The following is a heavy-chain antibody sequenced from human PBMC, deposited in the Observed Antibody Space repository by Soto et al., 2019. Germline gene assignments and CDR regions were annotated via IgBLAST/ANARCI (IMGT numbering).Heavy chain of an antibody. V-gene: IGHV3-30*04. CDR3: AKDLQDIVLMVYAIYGMDV. Sequence: GGSLRLSCAASGFTCSSYAMSWVRQAPGKGLEWVAVISYDGSNKYYADSVKGRFTISRDNSKNTLYLQMNSLRAEDTAVYYCAKDLQDIVLMVYAIYGMDVWGQGTTVTVSS. CDR2: ISYDGSNK. J-gene: IGHJ6*02. CDR1: GFTCSSYA. D-gene: IGHD2-8*01.